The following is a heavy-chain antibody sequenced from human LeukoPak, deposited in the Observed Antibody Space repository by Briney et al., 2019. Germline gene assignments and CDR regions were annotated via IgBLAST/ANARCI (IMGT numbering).Heavy chain of an antibody. CDR2: IYPGDSDT. J-gene: IGHJ6*02. V-gene: IGHV5-51*01. CDR3: ARTQLVPNYYYYYGMGV. CDR1: GYSFTSYW. D-gene: IGHD6-6*01. Sequence: GESLKISCQGSGYSFTSYWIGWVRQMPGKGLEWMGIIYPGDSDTRYSPSFQGQVTISADKSISTAYLQWSSLKASDTAMYYCARTQLVPNYYYYYGMGVWGQGTTVTVSS.